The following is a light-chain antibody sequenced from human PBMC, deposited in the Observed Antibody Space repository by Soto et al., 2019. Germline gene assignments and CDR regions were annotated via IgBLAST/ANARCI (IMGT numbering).Light chain of an antibody. Sequence: EILITQSPATLSVSPGERVTLSFRAGQVVTTNSALYQHKSGQAPRLLIYDASKRATGIPARFSGSGSGTDFTLTISSLEPEEFAVYLCQQRRDWLSFGGGTKVDI. CDR1: QVVTTN. CDR3: QQRRDWLS. J-gene: IGKJ4*01. CDR2: DAS. V-gene: IGKV3D-11*01.